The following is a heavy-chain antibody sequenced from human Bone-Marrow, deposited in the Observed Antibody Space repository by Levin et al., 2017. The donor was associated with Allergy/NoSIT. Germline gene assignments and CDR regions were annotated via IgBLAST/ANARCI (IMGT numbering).Heavy chain of an antibody. Sequence: SQTLSLTCTVSGGSISSGSYYWSWIRQPAGKGLEWIGRIYTSGSTNYNPSLKSRVTISVDTSKNQFSLKLSSVTAADTAVYYCARGLVVPAARLDIAAAGTWYDDYYMDVWGKGTTVTVSS. V-gene: IGHV4-61*02. D-gene: IGHD6-13*01. CDR1: GGSISSGSYY. J-gene: IGHJ6*03. CDR2: IYTSGST. CDR3: ARGLVVPAARLDIAAAGTWYDDYYMDV.